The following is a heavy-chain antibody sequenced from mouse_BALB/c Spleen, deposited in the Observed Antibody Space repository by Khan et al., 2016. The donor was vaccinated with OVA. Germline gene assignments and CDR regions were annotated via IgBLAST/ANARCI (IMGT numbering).Heavy chain of an antibody. CDR2: INPYNDGT. CDR1: GYSFTNYI. Sequence: VQLKQSGPELVKPGASVKMSCKASGYSFTNYIIHWVKQKPGQGLEWIGYINPYNDGTNYNEKFKGKATLTSDKSSSTAYMELSGLTSEDSAVYSCASDYGRSFWFAYWGQGTLVTVSA. J-gene: IGHJ3*01. V-gene: IGHV1S136*01. CDR3: ASDYGRSFWFAY. D-gene: IGHD1-1*01.